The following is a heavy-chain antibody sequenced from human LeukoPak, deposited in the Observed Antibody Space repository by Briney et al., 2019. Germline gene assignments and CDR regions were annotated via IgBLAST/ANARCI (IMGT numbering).Heavy chain of an antibody. Sequence: GGSLRLSRAGSGFTFSSYAMSWVRQSPGTGLEWVSGISSSGTTTYYANSVQGRLTIYRENTKNTLCLRMNSLRAEAPPNYHCAKEQQLANFDSWGQGTLVTVSS. V-gene: IGHV3-23*01. CDR1: GFTFSSYA. CDR3: AKEQQLANFDS. CDR2: ISSSGTTT. J-gene: IGHJ4*02. D-gene: IGHD6-13*01.